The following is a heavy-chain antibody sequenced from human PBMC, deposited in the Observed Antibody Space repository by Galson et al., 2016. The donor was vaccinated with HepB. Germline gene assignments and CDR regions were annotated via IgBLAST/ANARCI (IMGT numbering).Heavy chain of an antibody. Sequence: SVKVSCKASGCTFTGYYTHWVRQAPGQGLEWMGWINPHSGGTNYAQKFQGRVTMTRDTSIRTSYMEVTRLRSDDTAVYYCAAVRFESNTFDYWGQGTLVTVSS. CDR2: INPHSGGT. CDR1: GCTFTGYY. V-gene: IGHV1-2*02. CDR3: AAVRFESNTFDY. J-gene: IGHJ4*02. D-gene: IGHD2/OR15-2a*01.